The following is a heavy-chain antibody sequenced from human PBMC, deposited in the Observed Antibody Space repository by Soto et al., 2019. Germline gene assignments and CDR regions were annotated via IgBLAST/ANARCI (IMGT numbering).Heavy chain of an antibody. CDR3: VGGRGWVWDH. Sequence: EVHFVESGGGLVQPGGSLRLSCTASRSTVSGYGMNWVRQAPGKGLEWVADIKQDGSATYYMDSVKGRFTMSRDNAKKSLYLHMNARRADSSALYCSVGGRGWVWDHWGQSTVVTISP. D-gene: IGHD6-19*01. V-gene: IGHV3-7*04. CDR2: IKQDGSAT. CDR1: RSTVSGYG. J-gene: IGHJ4*02.